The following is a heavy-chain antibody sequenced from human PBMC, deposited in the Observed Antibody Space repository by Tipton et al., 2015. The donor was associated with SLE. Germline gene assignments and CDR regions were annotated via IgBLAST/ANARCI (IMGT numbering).Heavy chain of an antibody. V-gene: IGHV4-61*08. CDR3: ARGSVGFDY. D-gene: IGHD3-10*01. CDR1: GDSVSSDAYY. J-gene: IGHJ4*02. Sequence: TLSLTCTVSGDSVSSDAYYRSWIRQPPGKGLEWIGFVSYTGTTNYNASLSSRLTISIDTSKNHFSLSLNSLTAADTAVYFCARGSVGFDYWGQGALVTVSS. CDR2: VSYTGTT.